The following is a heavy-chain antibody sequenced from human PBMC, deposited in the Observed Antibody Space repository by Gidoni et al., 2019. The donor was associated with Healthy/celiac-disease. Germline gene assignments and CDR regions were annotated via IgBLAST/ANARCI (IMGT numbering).Heavy chain of an antibody. D-gene: IGHD3-3*01. J-gene: IGHJ4*02. V-gene: IGHV1-69*01. CDR2: IIPIFGTA. Sequence: QVQLVQSGAEVKKPGSSVKVSCKASGGTFSSYATSWVRQAPGQGLEWMGGIIPIFGTANYAQKFQGRVTITADESTSTAYMELSSLRSEDTAVYYCARGPIDDFWSDTDRGVYWGQGTLVTVSS. CDR1: GGTFSSYA. CDR3: ARGPIDDFWSDTDRGVY.